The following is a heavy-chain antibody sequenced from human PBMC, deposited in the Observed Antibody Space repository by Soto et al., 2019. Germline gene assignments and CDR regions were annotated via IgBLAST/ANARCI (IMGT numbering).Heavy chain of an antibody. CDR1: GFTFYTYA. CDR2: FSGSGGGT. V-gene: IGHV3-23*01. J-gene: IGHJ3*01. D-gene: IGHD1-26*01. Sequence: EVQLLESGGGLVQPGGSLRLSCAAPGFTFYTYAMSWVRQAPGRGLEWVSTFSGSGGGTYYADSVKGRFTISRDDSKNTLYLQLDSLRAEDTAVYYCAMREHLAFGVWGQGTMVIVSS. CDR3: AMREHLAFGV.